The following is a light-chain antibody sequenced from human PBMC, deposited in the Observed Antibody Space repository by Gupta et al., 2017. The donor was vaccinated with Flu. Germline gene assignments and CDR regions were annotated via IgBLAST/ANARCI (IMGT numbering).Light chain of an antibody. Sequence: QSVLTQPPSVSGAPGQRATISCTGSSSNIGAGYDVHWYQQLPGTAPKLLIYGSSNRPSGVPDRFSGSKSGTSASLAITGLQAEDEADYYCQSYDSSLWVFGGGTKLTVL. CDR3: QSYDSSLWV. J-gene: IGLJ3*02. CDR1: SSNIGAGYD. CDR2: GSS. V-gene: IGLV1-40*01.